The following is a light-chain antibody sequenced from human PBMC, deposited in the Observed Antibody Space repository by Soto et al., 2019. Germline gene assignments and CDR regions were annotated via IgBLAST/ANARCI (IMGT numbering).Light chain of an antibody. CDR2: EVT. J-gene: IGLJ2*01. CDR3: SSYAGSNNRVV. CDR1: SSDVGDYNY. V-gene: IGLV2-8*01. Sequence: QSALTQPPSASGSPGQSVTISCTGTSSDVGDYNYVSWYQQHPGKAPKLMIYEVTKRPSGVPDRSSGSKSGNTASLTVSGLQAEDEADYYCSSYAGSNNRVVFGGGTKLTVL.